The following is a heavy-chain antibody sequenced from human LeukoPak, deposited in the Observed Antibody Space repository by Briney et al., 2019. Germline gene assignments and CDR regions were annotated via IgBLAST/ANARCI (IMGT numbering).Heavy chain of an antibody. CDR1: GFTFSSYW. Sequence: PGGSLRLSCAASGFTFSSYWMSWVRQAPGKGLEWVADIKQDGSEKYYVDSVKGRFTISRDNAKNSLYLQMNSLRAEDTAVYYCARDLKAYCGGDCWELAGSDYWGQGTLVTVSS. D-gene: IGHD2-21*02. V-gene: IGHV3-7*01. J-gene: IGHJ4*02. CDR3: ARDLKAYCGGDCWELAGSDY. CDR2: IKQDGSEK.